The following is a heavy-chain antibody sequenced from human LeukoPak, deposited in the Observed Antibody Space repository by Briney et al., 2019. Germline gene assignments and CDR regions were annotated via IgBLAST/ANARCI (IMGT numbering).Heavy chain of an antibody. CDR2: VSYIGST. CDR3: ARDPATVTKGLDI. V-gene: IGHV4-59*11. D-gene: IGHD4-17*01. J-gene: IGHJ3*02. CDR1: GDSFSSHY. Sequence: SETLSLTCTVSGDSFSSHYWSWVRQPPGRGLEWIGYVSYIGSTNYNPSLKSRVTISVDTSKNQFSLKLSSVTAADTAVYYCARDPATVTKGLDIWGQGTMVTVSS.